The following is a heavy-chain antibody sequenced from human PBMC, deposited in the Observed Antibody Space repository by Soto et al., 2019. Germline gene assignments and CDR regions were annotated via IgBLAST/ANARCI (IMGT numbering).Heavy chain of an antibody. CDR3: ARGPNYYGSGLVDY. CDR2: IIPILGIA. CDR1: GGTFSSYT. Sequence: QVQLVQSGAEVKKPGSSVKVSCKASGGTFSSYTISWVRQAPGQGLEWMGRIIPILGIANYAQKFQGRVTITADKSTSTAYMALSSLRSEDTAVYYCARGPNYYGSGLVDYWGQGTLVTVSS. J-gene: IGHJ4*02. D-gene: IGHD3-10*01. V-gene: IGHV1-69*02.